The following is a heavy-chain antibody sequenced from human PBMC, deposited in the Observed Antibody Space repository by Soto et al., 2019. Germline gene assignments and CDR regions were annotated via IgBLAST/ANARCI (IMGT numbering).Heavy chain of an antibody. Sequence: EVRLVESGGGLVKPGGSLRLSCAASEFTFTSYTMNWVRQAPGKGLEWVSSISSSGSYIQYADSVKGRFTISRDNAKNSLYLQMNSLRAEDPAVYYCARGAGVAADQFDYWGQGTLVTVSS. V-gene: IGHV3-21*01. J-gene: IGHJ4*02. CDR1: EFTFTSYT. CDR3: ARGAGVAADQFDY. CDR2: ISSSGSYI. D-gene: IGHD3-3*01.